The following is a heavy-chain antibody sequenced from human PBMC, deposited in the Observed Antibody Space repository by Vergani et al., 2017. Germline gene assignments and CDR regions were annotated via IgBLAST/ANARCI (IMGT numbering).Heavy chain of an antibody. Sequence: EVQLLESGGGLVQPGGSLRLSCAASGFTFSSYAMSWVRQAPGKGLEWVSAISGSGGSTYYADSVKGRFTISRENAKNTRYLQMNSLRAEDTAVYYCAKGGGVAAATFLTAWGQGTLVTDSS. J-gene: IGHJ5*02. V-gene: IGHV3-23*01. CDR2: ISGSGGST. CDR1: GFTFSSYA. CDR3: AKGGGVAAATFLTA. D-gene: IGHD6-13*01.